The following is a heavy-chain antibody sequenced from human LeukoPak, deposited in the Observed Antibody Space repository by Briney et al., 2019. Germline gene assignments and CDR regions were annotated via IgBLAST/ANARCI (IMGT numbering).Heavy chain of an antibody. CDR2: IVVGSGNT. CDR1: GFTFTSSA. CDR3: AADPRFDFWSGYYYYYGMDV. Sequence: ASVKVSCKASGFTFTSSAMQRVRQARGQRLEWIGWIVVGSGNTNYAQKFQERVTITRDMSTSTAYMELSSLRSEDTAVYYCAADPRFDFWSGYYYYYGMDVWGQGTTVTVSS. D-gene: IGHD3-3*01. V-gene: IGHV1-58*02. J-gene: IGHJ6*02.